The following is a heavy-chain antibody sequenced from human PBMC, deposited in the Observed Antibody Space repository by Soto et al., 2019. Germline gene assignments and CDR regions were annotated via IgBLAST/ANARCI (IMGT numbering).Heavy chain of an antibody. D-gene: IGHD4-4*01. Sequence: TLSLTCTVSGGSISSYYWSWIRQPPGKGLEWIGYIYYSGSTNYNPSLKSRVTISVDTSKNQFSLKLSSVTAADTAVYYCARRRDGYSYFDYWGQGTLVTVSS. J-gene: IGHJ4*02. CDR3: ARRRDGYSYFDY. V-gene: IGHV4-59*01. CDR2: IYYSGST. CDR1: GGSISSYY.